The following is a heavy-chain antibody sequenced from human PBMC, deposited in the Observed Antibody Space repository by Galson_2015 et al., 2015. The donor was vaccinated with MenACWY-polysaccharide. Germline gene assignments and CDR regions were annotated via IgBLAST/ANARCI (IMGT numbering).Heavy chain of an antibody. CDR1: GFTVSSNY. Sequence: SLRLACAVSGFTVSSNYMTWVRQAPGKGLEWVSVIHNTGNTYYADSVKGRFTISRDNSKNTRYLQMNSLRAEDTAVYYCASLTIAWGQGTLVTVSS. D-gene: IGHD3-10*01. CDR3: ASLTIA. V-gene: IGHV3-53*01. CDR2: IHNTGNT. J-gene: IGHJ4*02.